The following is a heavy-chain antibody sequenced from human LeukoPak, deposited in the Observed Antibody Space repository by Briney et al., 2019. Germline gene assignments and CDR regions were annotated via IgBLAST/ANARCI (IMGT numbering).Heavy chain of an antibody. V-gene: IGHV4-61*02. CDR1: GDFISSRGYY. CDR3: ARVPLLSGYVGAFDI. Sequence: SETLSLTCAVSGDFISSRGYYWSWIRQPAGKGLEWIGRIYTSGSTNYNPSLKSRVTMSVDTSKNQFSLKLSSVTAADTAVYYCARVPLLSGYVGAFDIWGQGTMVTVSS. J-gene: IGHJ3*02. D-gene: IGHD5-12*01. CDR2: IYTSGST.